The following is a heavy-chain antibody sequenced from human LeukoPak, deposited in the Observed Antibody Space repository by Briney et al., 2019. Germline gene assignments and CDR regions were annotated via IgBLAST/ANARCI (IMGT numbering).Heavy chain of an antibody. CDR1: GDSISYFY. CDR2: ISSSGST. J-gene: IGHJ6*03. V-gene: IGHV4-4*07. D-gene: IGHD3-9*01. Sequence: SETLSLTCSVSGDSISYFYWSWIRQAAGKGLEWIGRISSSGSTDYNASLKSRVTMSVDTSKNQLSLKVISVTAADTAVYYCARARYFDWLTYYYYYMDVWGKGTTVTISS. CDR3: ARARYFDWLTYYYYYMDV.